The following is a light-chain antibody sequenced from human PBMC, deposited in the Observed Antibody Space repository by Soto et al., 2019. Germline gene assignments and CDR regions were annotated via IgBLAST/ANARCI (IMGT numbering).Light chain of an antibody. Sequence: DIQMTQSPSTLSASVGDRVTITCRASQNIERWLAWYQQKPGKAPKLLLYDVSSLESGVPSRFSGSGSATEFILTINGLQPDDFETYFCQQFKSGTWTVGQGTKVDI. J-gene: IGKJ1*01. CDR2: DVS. CDR1: QNIERW. V-gene: IGKV1-5*01. CDR3: QQFKSGTWT.